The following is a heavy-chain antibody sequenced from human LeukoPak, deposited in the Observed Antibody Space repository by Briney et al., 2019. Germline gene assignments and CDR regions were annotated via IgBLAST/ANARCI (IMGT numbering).Heavy chain of an antibody. CDR2: FHYPGNT. D-gene: IGHD2-2*01. CDR1: GDSIRSSNYC. J-gene: IGHJ4*02. CDR3: MRVNIVVVPSANFDY. Sequence: SETLSLTCTVSGDSIRSSNYCWGWIRQPPGKGLEWIGSFHYPGNTYYSPSLRSRITISMDASRNQFSLKLASVTAADTAVYYCMRVNIVVVPSANFDYWGQGNLVTVSS. V-gene: IGHV4-39*07.